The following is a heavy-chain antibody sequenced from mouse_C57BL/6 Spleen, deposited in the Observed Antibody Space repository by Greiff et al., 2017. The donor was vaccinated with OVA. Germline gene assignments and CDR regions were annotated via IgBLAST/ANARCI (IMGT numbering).Heavy chain of an antibody. CDR3: ARKYYYGSSYDYAMDY. V-gene: IGHV5-17*01. J-gene: IGHJ4*01. D-gene: IGHD1-1*01. CDR1: GFTFSDYG. Sequence: DVHLVESGGGLVKPGGSLKLSCAASGFTFSDYGMHWVRQAPEKGLEWVAYISSGSSTIYYADTVKGRFTISRDNAKNTLFLQMTSLRSEDTAMYYCARKYYYGSSYDYAMDYWGQGTSVTVSS. CDR2: ISSGSSTI.